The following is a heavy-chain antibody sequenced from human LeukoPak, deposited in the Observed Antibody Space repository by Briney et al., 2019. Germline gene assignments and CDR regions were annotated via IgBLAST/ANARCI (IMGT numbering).Heavy chain of an antibody. D-gene: IGHD4-11*01. CDR3: ARDGGYYSNFYFDY. Sequence: ASVKVSCKASGYTFTSYGVSWVRQAPGQGLEWMGWISAYNGNTNYAQKLQGRVTRNTDTSTSTAYMELRSLRSDDTAVYYCARDGGYYSNFYFDYWGQGTLVTVSS. V-gene: IGHV1-18*01. J-gene: IGHJ4*02. CDR1: GYTFTSYG. CDR2: ISAYNGNT.